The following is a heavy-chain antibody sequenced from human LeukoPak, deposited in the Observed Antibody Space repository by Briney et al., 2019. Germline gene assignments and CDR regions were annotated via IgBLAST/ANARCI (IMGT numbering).Heavy chain of an antibody. D-gene: IGHD3-22*01. J-gene: IGHJ4*02. CDR2: ISNRGTTI. V-gene: IGHV3-11*04. CDR1: GFTFSDFY. Sequence: GGSLRLSCAASGFTFSDFYMTWIRQAPGKGLEWVSYISNRGTTIHYADSVKGRFTISRDNAKNSLYLQMNSLRAEDTAVYYCARDRDDSSGYRSFGYWGQGTLVTVSS. CDR3: ARDRDDSSGYRSFGY.